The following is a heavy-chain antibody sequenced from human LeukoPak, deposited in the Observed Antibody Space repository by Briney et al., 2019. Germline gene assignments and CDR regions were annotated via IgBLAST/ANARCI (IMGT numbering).Heavy chain of an antibody. CDR3: VRNMGVGMPGRLHPVLLDG. J-gene: IGHJ4*02. CDR1: GFTFDAHA. D-gene: IGHD2-15*01. CDR2: LTSDGNHR. Sequence: GGSLRLSCAASGFTFDAHAMHWVRQVPGKGLEWVAGLTSDGNHRRYADSVKDRFSISRDNSKNSLFLQLNNLGAEDTAFYYCVRNMGVGMPGRLHPVLLDGWGQGTLVSVS. V-gene: IGHV3-9*01.